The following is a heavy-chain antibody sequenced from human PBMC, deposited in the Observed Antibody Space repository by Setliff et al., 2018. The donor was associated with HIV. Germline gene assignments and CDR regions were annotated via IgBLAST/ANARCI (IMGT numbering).Heavy chain of an antibody. D-gene: IGHD3-22*01. CDR1: GVSITSATYY. CDR2: IDYSGSA. J-gene: IGHJ4*02. Sequence: PSETLSLTCAVSGVSITSATYYWSWIRHSPGKGLEWIGYIDYSGSAFYNPSLKSRLTISRDTSKNQFSLQMNSRRAEDTAVYYCARTNNNYHYDTSDYFAGYYFDSWGQGTLVTVSS. CDR3: ARTNNNYHYDTSDYFAGYYFDS. V-gene: IGHV4-31*11.